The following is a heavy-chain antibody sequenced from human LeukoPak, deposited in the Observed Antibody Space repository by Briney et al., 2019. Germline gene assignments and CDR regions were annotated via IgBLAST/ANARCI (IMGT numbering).Heavy chain of an antibody. V-gene: IGHV4-38-2*02. Sequence: PSETLSLTCTVSGYSISSGYYWGWIRQPPGKGLEWIGSIYYSGSTYYNPSLKSRVTISVDTSKNQFSLKLSSVTAADTAVYYCARHSSSSLNFDYWGQGTLVTVSS. J-gene: IGHJ4*02. CDR1: GYSISSGYY. CDR2: IYYSGST. D-gene: IGHD6-6*01. CDR3: ARHSSSSLNFDY.